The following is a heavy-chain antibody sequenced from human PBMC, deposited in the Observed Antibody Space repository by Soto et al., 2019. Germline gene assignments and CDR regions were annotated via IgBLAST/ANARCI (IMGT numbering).Heavy chain of an antibody. Sequence: EVQLLESGGGLVQPGGSLRLSCAASGFTFSSYAMSWVRQAPGKGLGWVSAISGGTSSTYYADSVKGRFTISRDNSENTLYLQMNSLRAEATAVYYCAKERWAAAGTPTLDYWGQGTLVTVSS. D-gene: IGHD6-13*01. CDR1: GFTFSSYA. CDR3: AKERWAAAGTPTLDY. J-gene: IGHJ4*02. CDR2: ISGGTSST. V-gene: IGHV3-23*01.